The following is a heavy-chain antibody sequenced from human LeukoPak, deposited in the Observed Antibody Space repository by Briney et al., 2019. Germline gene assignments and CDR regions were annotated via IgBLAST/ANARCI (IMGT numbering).Heavy chain of an antibody. CDR1: GFTFSNYA. CDR3: ARDWGSGRYYDSSGYSDY. CDR2: ISSSSSYI. Sequence: GGSLRLSCAASGFTFSNYAMSWVRQAPGKGLEWVSSISSSSSYIYYADSVKGRFTISRDNAKNSLYLQMNSLRAEDTAVYYCARDWGSGRYYDSSGYSDYWGQGTLVTVSS. V-gene: IGHV3-21*01. J-gene: IGHJ4*02. D-gene: IGHD3-22*01.